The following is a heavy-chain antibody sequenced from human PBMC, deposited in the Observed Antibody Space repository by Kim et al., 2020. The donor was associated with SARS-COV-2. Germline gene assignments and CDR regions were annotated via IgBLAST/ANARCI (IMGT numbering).Heavy chain of an antibody. V-gene: IGHV4-39*07. D-gene: IGHD3-22*01. Sequence: SETLSLTCTVSGVSVSTNTYYWGWIRQPPGKGLEWIGSFYYSVSTYSNPSLKSRVTISIDTSKNQFSLKLSSVTAADTAVYYCARGVGPDYYDAKNWFDPWGQGTLGTVSS. CDR3: ARGVGPDYYDAKNWFDP. CDR1: GVSVSTNTYY. CDR2: FYYSVST. J-gene: IGHJ5*02.